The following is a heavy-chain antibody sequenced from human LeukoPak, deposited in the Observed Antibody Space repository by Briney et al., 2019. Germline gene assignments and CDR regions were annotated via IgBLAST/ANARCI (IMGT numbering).Heavy chain of an antibody. D-gene: IGHD1-14*01. CDR2: ISHTGIT. Sequence: PSETLSLICTVSGASITNYYWSWIRQPPGKGLEWIGYISHTGITYYNPSLESRVIISADTSRNQFSLKLTSMTAADTAVYYCAGFRSAADHPDSWGQGTLVTVSS. CDR3: AGFRSAADHPDS. J-gene: IGHJ4*02. CDR1: GASITNYY. V-gene: IGHV4-59*01.